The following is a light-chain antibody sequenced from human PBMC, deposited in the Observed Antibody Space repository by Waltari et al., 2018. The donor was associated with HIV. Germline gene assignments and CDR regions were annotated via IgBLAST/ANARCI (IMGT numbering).Light chain of an antibody. J-gene: IGLJ3*02. CDR1: RFAIYGYHF. CDR2: EVS. V-gene: IGLV2-14*01. CDR3: VSYKSSSSPV. Sequence: QSALTQPASVSGSPGQSITISCTGARFAIYGYHFVSWFQHHPGKAPKVIIYEVSNRPSGVSNRFSGSKSGNTASLTISGLQPEDEAEYFCVSYKSSSSPVFGGGTKLTV.